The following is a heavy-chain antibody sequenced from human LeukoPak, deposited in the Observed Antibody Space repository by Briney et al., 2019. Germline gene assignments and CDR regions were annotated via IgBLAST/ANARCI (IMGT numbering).Heavy chain of an antibody. J-gene: IGHJ5*02. D-gene: IGHD2-21*01. CDR3: ARADRLHGGPYLIGP. V-gene: IGHV1-2*02. Sequence: ASVKVSCETSGYSFTDYYMHWVRQAPGQGLEWMGWINPNSGGTSSAQKFQGRVTMTRDTSITTVYMEVSWLTSDDTAIYYCARADRLHGGPYLIGPWGQGTLVTVSS. CDR1: GYSFTDYY. CDR2: INPNSGGT.